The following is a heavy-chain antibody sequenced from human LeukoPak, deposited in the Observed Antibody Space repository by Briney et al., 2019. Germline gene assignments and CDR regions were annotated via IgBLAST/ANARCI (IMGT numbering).Heavy chain of an antibody. CDR3: ARLRRYYYDGSGYYPYYFDY. CDR1: GFTFSSYW. J-gene: IGHJ4*02. D-gene: IGHD3-22*01. Sequence: PGGSLRLSCVASGFTFSSYWMSWVRQAPGKGLECVADIKQDGSEKYYVDSVKGRFTISRDNAKNSLYLQMNSLRAEDTAVYYCARLRRYYYDGSGYYPYYFDYWGQGTLVTVSS. CDR2: IKQDGSEK. V-gene: IGHV3-7*03.